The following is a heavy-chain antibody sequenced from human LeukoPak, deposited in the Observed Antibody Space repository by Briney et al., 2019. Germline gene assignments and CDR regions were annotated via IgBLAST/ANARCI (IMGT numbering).Heavy chain of an antibody. CDR1: GFSFSSYS. V-gene: IGHV3-21*01. Sequence: GGSLRLSCAASGFSFSSYSMNWVRQAPGKGLEWVSSISSSSSYIYYADSVKGRFTISRDNAKNSLYLQMSSLRSEDTAVYYCARDISPPPYFDYWGQGTLVTVSS. CDR2: ISSSSSYI. J-gene: IGHJ4*02. CDR3: ARDISPPPYFDY.